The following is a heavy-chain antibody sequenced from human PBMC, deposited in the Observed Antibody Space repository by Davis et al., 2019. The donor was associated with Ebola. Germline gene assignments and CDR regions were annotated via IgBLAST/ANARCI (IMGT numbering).Heavy chain of an antibody. CDR2: IYYSGSP. D-gene: IGHD1-26*01. Sequence: MPSETLSLTCTVSGGSLSSYYWRWIRQSPGKGLEYIGYIYYSGSPNYNPSLKSRVSISVDTSKNQISLKLNSVTAADTAIYYCAREKGSFYGMDVWGQGTTVIVSS. J-gene: IGHJ6*02. V-gene: IGHV4-59*01. CDR1: GGSLSSYY. CDR3: AREKGSFYGMDV.